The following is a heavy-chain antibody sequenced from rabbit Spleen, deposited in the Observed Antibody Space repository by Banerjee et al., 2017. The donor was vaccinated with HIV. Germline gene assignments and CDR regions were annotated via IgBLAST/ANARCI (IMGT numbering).Heavy chain of an antibody. CDR2: INTATGKA. J-gene: IGHJ6*01. D-gene: IGHD8-1*01. CDR3: ARDTGTSFSSYGMDL. Sequence: QEQLEESGGGLVKPEGSLTLTCKASGFSFSDRDVMCWVRQAPGKGLEWIACINTATGKAVYANWAKGRFTISKTSSTTVTLQMTRLTAADTATYFCARDTGTSFSSYGMDLWGQGTLVTVS. CDR1: GFSFSDRDV. V-gene: IGHV1S45*01.